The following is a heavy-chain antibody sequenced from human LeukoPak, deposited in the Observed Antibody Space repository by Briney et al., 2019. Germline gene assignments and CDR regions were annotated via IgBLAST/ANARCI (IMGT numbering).Heavy chain of an antibody. V-gene: IGHV3-30*03. CDR1: GFTFSDYY. D-gene: IGHD1-26*01. J-gene: IGHJ4*02. CDR3: ARDPRYVHYSGSYLDY. Sequence: GGSLRLSCAASGFTFSDYYMSWIRQAPGKGLEWVAVISYDGSNKYYADSVKGRFTISRDNSKNTLYLQMNSLRAEDTAVYYCARDPRYVHYSGSYLDYWGQGTLVTVSS. CDR2: ISYDGSNK.